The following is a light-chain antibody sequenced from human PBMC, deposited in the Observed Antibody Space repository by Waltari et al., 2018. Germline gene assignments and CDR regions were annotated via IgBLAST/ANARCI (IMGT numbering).Light chain of an antibody. CDR3: QQYYNYPYT. J-gene: IGKJ2*01. CDR1: QGINTY. V-gene: IGKV1-8*01. Sequence: AIRMTQSPSSFSASTGDRVTMTCRASQGINTYVAWYQQKPGKAPNLLIYAASTLQSGVPSRLSGSGSGTDFTLTISCLQSEDFATYYCQQYYNYPYTFGQGTKVEIK. CDR2: AAS.